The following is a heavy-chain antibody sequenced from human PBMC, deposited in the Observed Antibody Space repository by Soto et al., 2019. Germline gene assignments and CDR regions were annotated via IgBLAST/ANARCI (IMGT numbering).Heavy chain of an antibody. CDR3: AISTSYDYYYYGMDV. V-gene: IGHV4-31*03. CDR1: GGSISSGGYY. CDR2: IYYSGST. D-gene: IGHD2-2*01. Sequence: SETLSLTCTVSGGSISSGGYYWSWIRQHPGKGLEWIGYIYYSGSTYYNPSLKSRVTISVDTSKNQFSLKLSSVTAADTAVYYCAISTSYDYYYYGMDVWGQGTTVTVSS. J-gene: IGHJ6*02.